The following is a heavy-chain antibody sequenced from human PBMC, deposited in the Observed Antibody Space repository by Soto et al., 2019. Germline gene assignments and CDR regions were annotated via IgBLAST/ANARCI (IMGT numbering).Heavy chain of an antibody. J-gene: IGHJ5*02. V-gene: IGHV4-34*01. D-gene: IGHD2-15*01. CDR2: INHSGST. CDR3: ARGRSLVVVAATPRPGGGGWFDP. CDR1: GGSFSGYY. Sequence: QVQLQQWGAGLLKPSETLSLTCAVYGGSFSGYYWSWIRQPPGKGLEWIGEINHSGSTNYNPSLKSRVTISVDTSKIQFSLKLSSVTAADTAVYYCARGRSLVVVAATPRPGGGGWFDPWGQGTLVTVSS.